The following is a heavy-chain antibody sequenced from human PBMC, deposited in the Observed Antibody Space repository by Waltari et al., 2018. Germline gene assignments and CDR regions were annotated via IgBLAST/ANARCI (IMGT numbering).Heavy chain of an antibody. V-gene: IGHV1-69-2*01. CDR1: GYTFTDYY. CDR2: VDPEDGET. D-gene: IGHD3-10*01. CDR3: ATASPIITMVRGVLDWFDP. J-gene: IGHJ5*02. Sequence: EVQLVQSGAEVKKPGATVKISCKASGYTFTDYYMHWVQQAPGKGLEWMGRVDPEDGETIYAEQFQVRVTITADTSTDTAYMELSSLRSEDTAVYYCATASPIITMVRGVLDWFDPWGQGTLVTVSS.